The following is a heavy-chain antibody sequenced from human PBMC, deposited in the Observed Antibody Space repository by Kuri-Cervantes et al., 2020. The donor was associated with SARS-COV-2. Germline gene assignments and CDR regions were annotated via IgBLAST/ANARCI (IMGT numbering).Heavy chain of an antibody. J-gene: IGHJ4*02. CDR1: GFNFSRTD. CDR3: AKDHFGVHDF. V-gene: IGHV3-30*18. Sequence: GGSLRLSCAASGFNFSRTDMHWVHQAPGRGLEWVAVISYDGKKKKCIGSGKGRFTISRDNSQNTVYLRMTNLRSEDTAMYYCAKDHFGVHDFWGQGSLVTVSS. D-gene: IGHD2-21*01. CDR2: ISYDGKKK.